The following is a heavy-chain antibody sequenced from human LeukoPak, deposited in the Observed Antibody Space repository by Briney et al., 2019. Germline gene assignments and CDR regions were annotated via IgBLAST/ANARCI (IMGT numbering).Heavy chain of an antibody. Sequence: ASVRVSCKASGYTFTSYGISWVRQAPGHGLEWRGWISAYNGNTNYAHKPQGRVTMTTDTSTSTAYMELRSLRSDDTAVYYCARDYYYDSSGQHDYWGQGTLVTVSS. CDR1: GYTFTSYG. V-gene: IGHV1-18*01. CDR3: ARDYYYDSSGQHDY. CDR2: ISAYNGNT. D-gene: IGHD3-22*01. J-gene: IGHJ4*02.